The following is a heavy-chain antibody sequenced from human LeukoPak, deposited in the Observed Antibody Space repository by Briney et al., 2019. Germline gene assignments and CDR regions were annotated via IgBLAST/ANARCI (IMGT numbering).Heavy chain of an antibody. V-gene: IGHV1-2*02. Sequence: ASVKVSCKASGYTFTGYYMHWVRQAPGQGLEWMGWINPNSGGTNYAQKFQGRVTITADESTSTAYMELSSLRSEDTAVYYCARSDENFDYWGQGTLVTVSS. CDR2: INPNSGGT. CDR1: GYTFTGYY. J-gene: IGHJ4*02. CDR3: ARSDENFDY.